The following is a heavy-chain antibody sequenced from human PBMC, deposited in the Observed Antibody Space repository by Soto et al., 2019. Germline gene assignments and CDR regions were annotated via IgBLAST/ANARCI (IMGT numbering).Heavy chain of an antibody. D-gene: IGHD1-1*01. V-gene: IGHV3-7*01. CDR3: ARDELEPYYYYSYMDV. Sequence: GGSLRLSCAASGFTFSSYWMSWVRQAPGKGLEWVANIKQDGSEKYYVDSVKGRFTISRDNAKNSLYLQMNSLRAEDTAVYYCARDELEPYYYYSYMDVWGKGTTVTVSS. J-gene: IGHJ6*03. CDR2: IKQDGSEK. CDR1: GFTFSSYW.